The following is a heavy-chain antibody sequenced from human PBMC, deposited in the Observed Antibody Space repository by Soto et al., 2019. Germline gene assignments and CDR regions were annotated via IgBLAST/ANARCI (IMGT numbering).Heavy chain of an antibody. V-gene: IGHV3-23*01. CDR1: GFTFSSHA. D-gene: IGHD2-15*01. Sequence: EVQLLESGGGLIQPGGALRLSCAASGFTFSSHAMSWVRQAPGKGLEWVSSISAGSEGAYYADSVKGRFTISRANSNNTLYLQMNSLRTEDTAVYYCAGDLWWYLHGGQGTLVTVSS. J-gene: IGHJ4*02. CDR2: ISAGSEGA. CDR3: AGDLWWYLH.